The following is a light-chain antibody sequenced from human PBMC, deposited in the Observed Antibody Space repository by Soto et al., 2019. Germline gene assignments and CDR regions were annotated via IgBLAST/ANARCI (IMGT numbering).Light chain of an antibody. CDR1: QSVLYSSNNKNY. CDR2: WAS. CDR3: QQYYSIAIT. Sequence: IVMTQSPDSLAVSLGERATINCKSSQSVLYSSNNKNYLAWYQQKPGQPPKLLIYWASTRESGVPDRFSGSGSGTDFTLTISSLQAEDVAVYYCQQYYSIAITFGQGTRLEIK. J-gene: IGKJ5*01. V-gene: IGKV4-1*01.